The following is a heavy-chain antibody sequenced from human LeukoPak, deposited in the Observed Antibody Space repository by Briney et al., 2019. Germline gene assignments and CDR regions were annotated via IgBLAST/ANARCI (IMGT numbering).Heavy chain of an antibody. CDR2: ITRDGSST. V-gene: IGHV3-74*01. CDR3: ARDPGYESWSPFWGGMDV. D-gene: IGHD3-16*01. CDR1: GSTFSSSW. Sequence: GGSLRLSCAASGSTFSSSWMHWDRQAPGKGLVWVSRITRDGSSTTYADSVKGRFTTSRGNAKNTLYLQMDSLRDDDTAVYYCARDPGYESWSPFWGGMDVWGNGTTVIVSS. J-gene: IGHJ6*04.